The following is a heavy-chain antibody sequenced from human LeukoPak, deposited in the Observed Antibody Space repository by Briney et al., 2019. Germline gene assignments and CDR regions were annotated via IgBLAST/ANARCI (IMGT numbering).Heavy chain of an antibody. D-gene: IGHD3-3*01. CDR3: AGEAYYDFWSGYPKRAFDI. Sequence: PGGSLRLSCVASVFTFSSYWVSWVRQAPGTGLEWVANIKQDGSEKYYVDSVKGRFTISRDNAKNSLYLQMNSLRAEDTAVYYCAGEAYYDFWSGYPKRAFDIWGQGTMVTVS. CDR2: IKQDGSEK. CDR1: VFTFSSYW. J-gene: IGHJ3*02. V-gene: IGHV3-7*01.